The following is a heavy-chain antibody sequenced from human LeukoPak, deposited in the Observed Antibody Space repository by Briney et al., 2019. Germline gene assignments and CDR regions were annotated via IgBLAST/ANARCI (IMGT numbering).Heavy chain of an antibody. J-gene: IGHJ6*02. V-gene: IGHV4-59*12. CDR3: ARDLRYTVTTLDV. D-gene: IGHD4-17*01. CDR2: IYYSGST. Sequence: SETLSLTCTVPGGSISSYYWSWIRQPPGKGLEWIGYIYYSGSTYYNPSLKSRVSISVDTSKNQFSLKLSSVTAADTAVYYCARDLRYTVTTLDVWGQGTTVTVSS. CDR1: GGSISSYY.